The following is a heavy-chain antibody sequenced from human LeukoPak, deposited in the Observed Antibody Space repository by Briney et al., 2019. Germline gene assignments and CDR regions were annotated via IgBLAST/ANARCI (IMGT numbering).Heavy chain of an antibody. V-gene: IGHV1-3*01. CDR1: GYTFTSYA. CDR2: INAGNGNT. J-gene: IGHJ4*02. D-gene: IGHD3-10*01. CDR3: ARGAGEVWFGELFPLDY. Sequence: ASVKVPCKASGYTFTSYAMHWVRQAPGQRLEWMGWINAGNGNTKYSQKFQGRVTITRDTSASTAYMELSSLRSEDTAVYYCARGAGEVWFGELFPLDYWGQGTLVPVSS.